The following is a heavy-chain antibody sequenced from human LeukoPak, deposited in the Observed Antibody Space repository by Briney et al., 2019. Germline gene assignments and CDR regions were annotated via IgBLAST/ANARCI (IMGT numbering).Heavy chain of an antibody. D-gene: IGHD3-3*01. CDR1: GYTXTSYG. CDR2: ISAYSGNT. V-gene: IGHV1-18*01. Sequence: SGYTXTSYGXSWVRXAPGQXXEWMGWISAYSGNTNYAQKLQGRVTMTTDTSTSTAYMELRSLRSDDTAVYYCARCPAVLRFLEWLNGTNWFDPWGQGTLVTVSS. CDR3: ARCPAVLRFLEWLNGTNWFDP. J-gene: IGHJ5*02.